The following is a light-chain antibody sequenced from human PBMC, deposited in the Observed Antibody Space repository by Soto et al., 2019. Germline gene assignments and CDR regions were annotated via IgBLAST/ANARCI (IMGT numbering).Light chain of an antibody. CDR3: QQRSKWDT. CDR2: DAS. J-gene: IGKJ3*01. V-gene: IGKV3-11*01. Sequence: EIVLTQSPATLFLSPGERATLSCRASQSVSRDLAWYQQKPGQAPRLLIYDASNRATGIPARFSGSGSVTDFTLTISSLEPEDFEVYYCQQRSKWDTFGPGTKVDIK. CDR1: QSVSRD.